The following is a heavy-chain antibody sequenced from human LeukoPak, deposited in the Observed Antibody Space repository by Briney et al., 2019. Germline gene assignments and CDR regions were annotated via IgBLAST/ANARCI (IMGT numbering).Heavy chain of an antibody. CDR1: GGSISSYY. CDR2: IYYSGST. D-gene: IGHD1-26*01. Sequence: SETLSLTCTVSGGSISSYYWSWIRQPPGKGLEWIGYIYYSGSTNYNPSLKSRVTISVDTSKNQFSLKLSSVTAADTAVYYCASGLGIAGSGYYFDYWGQGTLVTVSS. J-gene: IGHJ4*02. CDR3: ASGLGIAGSGYYFDY. V-gene: IGHV4-59*01.